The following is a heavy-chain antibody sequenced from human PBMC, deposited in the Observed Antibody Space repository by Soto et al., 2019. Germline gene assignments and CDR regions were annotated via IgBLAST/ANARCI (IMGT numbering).Heavy chain of an antibody. CDR3: AKSITMVRGVPGYCYFAL. CDR2: IYYSGST. J-gene: IGHJ2*01. D-gene: IGHD3-10*01. Sequence: QVQLQESGPGLVKPSQTLSLTCTVSGGSISSGGYYWSWIRQHPGKGLEWIGYIYYSGSTYYNPPLQLRLTISFATSKHQFSLQLSSVPASAPAVYYRAKSITMVRGVPGYCYFALLGRGTLLTLSS. V-gene: IGHV4-31*03. CDR1: GGSISSGGYY.